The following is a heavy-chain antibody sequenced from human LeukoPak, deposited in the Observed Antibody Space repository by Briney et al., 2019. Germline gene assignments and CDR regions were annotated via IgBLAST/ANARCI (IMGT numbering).Heavy chain of an antibody. Sequence: TGGSLRLSCAASGFTFSSYGMHWVRQAPGKGLEWVAVISYDGSNKFYADSVKGRFTISRDNSKNTRYLQMNSLRAEDTAVYYCSYGAMFDYWGQGTLVTVSS. CDR2: ISYDGSNK. CDR3: SYGAMFDY. V-gene: IGHV3-30*03. J-gene: IGHJ4*02. D-gene: IGHD3-10*02. CDR1: GFTFSSYG.